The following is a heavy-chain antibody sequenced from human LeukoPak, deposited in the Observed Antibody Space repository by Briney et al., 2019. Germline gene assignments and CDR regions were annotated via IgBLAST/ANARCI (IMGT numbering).Heavy chain of an antibody. CDR3: ARDHRYGDYVDWFDP. CDR2: IYYSGST. CDR1: DYSIKKSAYY. J-gene: IGHJ5*02. V-gene: IGHV4-39*07. Sequence: SETLSLTCTVSDYSIKKSAYYWGWIRQPPGKGLEWIGGIYYSGSTYYNPSLKSRVTISVDTSKNQFSLKLSSVTAADTAVYYCARDHRYGDYVDWFDPWGQGTLVTVSS. D-gene: IGHD4-17*01.